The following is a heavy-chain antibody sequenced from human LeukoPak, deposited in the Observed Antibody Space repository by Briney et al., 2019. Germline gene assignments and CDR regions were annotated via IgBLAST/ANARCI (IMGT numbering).Heavy chain of an antibody. J-gene: IGHJ6*03. D-gene: IGHD6-6*01. CDR1: GGSISSYY. CDR2: IYYSGST. V-gene: IGHV4-59*01. CDR3: ARMGSSSSYYYYYYMDV. Sequence: SETLSLTCTVSGGSISSYYWSWIRQPPGKGLEWLGYIYYSGSTNYNPSLKSRVTISVDTSKNQFSLKLSSVTAADTAVYYCARMGSSSSYYYYYYMDVWGKGTTVTVSS.